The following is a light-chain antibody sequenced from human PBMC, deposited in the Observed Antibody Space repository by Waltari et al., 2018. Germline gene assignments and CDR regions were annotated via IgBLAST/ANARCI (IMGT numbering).Light chain of an antibody. V-gene: IGLV3-25*03. CDR3: QSADSSGTQGV. CDR1: ASPKQY. J-gene: IGLJ1*01. CDR2: KDS. Sequence: SYELTQPPSVSVSPGQTARTTCAGEASPKQYAYWYQQTPDQAPVLSIYKDSERPSGLPERFSGSSSGTTVTLTISGVQADDEADYYCQSADSSGTQGVFGTGTKVTVL.